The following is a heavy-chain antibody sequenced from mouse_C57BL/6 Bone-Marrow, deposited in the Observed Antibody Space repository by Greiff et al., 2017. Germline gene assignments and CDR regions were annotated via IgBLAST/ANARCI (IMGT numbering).Heavy chain of an antibody. CDR2: ISYDGSN. CDR1: GYSITSCYY. J-gene: IGHJ2*01. V-gene: IGHV3-6*01. Sequence: EVQLQESGPGLVKPSQSLSLTCSVTGYSITSCYYWNWIRQFTGNKLECMGYISYDGSNNYNPSLKNRISITRDTSKNQFFLKLNSVTTEDTATYCCARGVGYFDYWGQGTTLTVSS. CDR3: ARGVGYFDY.